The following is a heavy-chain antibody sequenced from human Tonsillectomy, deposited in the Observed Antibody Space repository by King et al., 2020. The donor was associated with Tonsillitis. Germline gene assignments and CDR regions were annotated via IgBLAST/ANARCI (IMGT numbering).Heavy chain of an antibody. D-gene: IGHD3-9*01. CDR2: IDWDDDK. CDR3: ERTYYDILTGYYTLDY. Sequence: ITLKESGPALVKPTQTLTLTCTFSGFSLSTSGMCVSWIRQPPGKALEWLALIDWDDDKYYSPSLKTRLTISKDTPKNQVVLTMTNMDPVDTATYYCERTYYDILTGYYTLDYWGQGTLVTVSS. V-gene: IGHV2-70*01. CDR1: GFSLSTSGMC. J-gene: IGHJ4*02.